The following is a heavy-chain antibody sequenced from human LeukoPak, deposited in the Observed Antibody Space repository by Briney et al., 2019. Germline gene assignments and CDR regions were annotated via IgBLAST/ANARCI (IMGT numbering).Heavy chain of an antibody. CDR3: ATTRAPSNGRVLYYMDV. D-gene: IGHD1-1*01. CDR1: GFTFSGYW. J-gene: IGHJ6*03. V-gene: IGHV3-7*01. Sequence: GGSLRLSCAASGFTFSGYWMAWVRQAPGKGLQWVANIKTDGSEKYYVDSVKGRFTISRDSAKNSLYLQMNSLRAEDTAVYYCATTRAPSNGRVLYYMDVWGKGTTVTVSS. CDR2: IKTDGSEK.